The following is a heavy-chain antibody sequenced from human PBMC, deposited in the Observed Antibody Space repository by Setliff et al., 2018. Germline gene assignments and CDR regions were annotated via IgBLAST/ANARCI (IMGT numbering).Heavy chain of an antibody. D-gene: IGHD3-22*01. CDR1: GGSFSGYF. CDR3: ATTTLGRYSGYDEDYYDSSGPNFQH. CDR2: INDRGST. Sequence: SETLSLTCAVYGGSFSGYFWSWIRQSPGRGLEWIGEINDRGSTHYNPSLKSRVTISVDTSKNQFSLKLTSVTAADTAVYYCATTTLGRYSGYDEDYYDSSGPNFQHWGQGTLVTVS. V-gene: IGHV4-34*01. J-gene: IGHJ1*01.